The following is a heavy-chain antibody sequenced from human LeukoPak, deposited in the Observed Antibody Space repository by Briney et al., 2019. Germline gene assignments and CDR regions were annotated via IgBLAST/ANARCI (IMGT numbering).Heavy chain of an antibody. CDR1: GFTFSTYA. J-gene: IGHJ4*02. D-gene: IGHD2-2*01. CDR2: ISFDVRNK. Sequence: PGGSLTPSCAASGFTFSTYAIHWVRQAPGKGQEWVAVISFDVRNKYYAHSVKGRFTISRDNSKNALYLQMNSLRAEDRAVYYCARGYCSSIECYIDYWGQGTLVTVSS. V-gene: IGHV3-30*07. CDR3: ARGYCSSIECYIDY.